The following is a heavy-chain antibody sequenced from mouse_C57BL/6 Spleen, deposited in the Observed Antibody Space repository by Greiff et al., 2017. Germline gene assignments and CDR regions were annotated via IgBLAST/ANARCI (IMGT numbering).Heavy chain of an antibody. CDR2: IYPGGGYT. J-gene: IGHJ2*01. V-gene: IGHV1-63*01. D-gene: IGHD2-2*01. Sequence: QVQLQQSGAELVRPGTSVKMSCKASGYTFTDYWIGWAKQRPGHGLEWIGDIYPGGGYTNYNEKFKGKATLTADKSSSTAYMQFSSLTSEDSAIYYCARYYGYDGVDYWGQGTTLTVYS. CDR1: GYTFTDYW. CDR3: ARYYGYDGVDY.